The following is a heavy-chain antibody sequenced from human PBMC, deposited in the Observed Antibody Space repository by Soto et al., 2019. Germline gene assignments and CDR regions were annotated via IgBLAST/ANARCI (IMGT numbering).Heavy chain of an antibody. V-gene: IGHV3-49*03. J-gene: IGHJ4*02. Sequence: SPRLSCTASGFTFGDYAMSWLRQAQGKGLEWVGFIRGKAYGGTTEYAASVKGRFTISRDDSKSIAYLQMNSLKTEDTAVYYCTREKDYDFWSGYYSWGQGTLVTVS. CDR2: IRGKAYGGTT. CDR1: GFTFGDYA. CDR3: TREKDYDFWSGYYS. D-gene: IGHD3-3*01.